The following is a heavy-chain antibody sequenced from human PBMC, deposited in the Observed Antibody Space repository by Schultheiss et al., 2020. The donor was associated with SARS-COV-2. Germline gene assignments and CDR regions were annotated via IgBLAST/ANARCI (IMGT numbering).Heavy chain of an antibody. D-gene: IGHD3-16*02. CDR1: GFTFSDYY. J-gene: IGHJ4*02. V-gene: IGHV3-11*06. Sequence: GSLRLSCAASGFTFSDYYMSWIRQAPGKGLEWVSYISSSGSHTNYADSVKGRFTISRDNAKHSLYLQMNSLRAEDTAVYYCARADRLGELSLGYWGQGTLVTVSS. CDR2: ISSSGSHT. CDR3: ARADRLGELSLGY.